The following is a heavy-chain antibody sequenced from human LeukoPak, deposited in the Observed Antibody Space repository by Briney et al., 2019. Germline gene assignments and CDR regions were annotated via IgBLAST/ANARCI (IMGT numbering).Heavy chain of an antibody. CDR1: GYTFTSYG. Sequence: ASVKVSCKASGYTFTSYGISWVRQAPGQGLEWMGWISAYNGNTNYAQKLQGRVTMTTDTSTSTAYMELRSLRSDDTAVYYCASDIDPTTVTTGFDYWGQRTLVTVSS. CDR3: ASDIDPTTVTTGFDY. V-gene: IGHV1-18*01. CDR2: ISAYNGNT. J-gene: IGHJ4*02. D-gene: IGHD4-17*01.